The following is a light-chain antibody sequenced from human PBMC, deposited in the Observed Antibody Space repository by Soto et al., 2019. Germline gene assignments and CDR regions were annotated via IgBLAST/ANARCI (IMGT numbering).Light chain of an antibody. V-gene: IGLV1-44*01. CDR1: TSNVGDNA. CDR3: GAWDDSLKASV. Sequence: QSVLTQPPSASGTPGQTITISCSGSTSNVGDNALNWYQQLPGTAPKLVIYNSNPRPSGVPVRFSGSKSGTSGSLAISGLQSEDEADYYCGAWDDSLKASVFGGGTTLTVL. J-gene: IGLJ3*02. CDR2: NSN.